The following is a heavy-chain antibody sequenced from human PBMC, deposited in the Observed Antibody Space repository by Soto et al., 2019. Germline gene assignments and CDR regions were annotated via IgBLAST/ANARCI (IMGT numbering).Heavy chain of an antibody. CDR2: INHSGST. V-gene: IGHV4-34*01. Sequence: SETLSLTCAVYGGSFSGYYWSWIRQPPGKGLEWIGEINHSGSTNYNPSLKSRVTISVDTSKNQFSLKLSSVTAADTAVYYCARGIVVVVAATGAEYFQHWGQGTLVTVSS. CDR1: GGSFSGYY. J-gene: IGHJ1*01. D-gene: IGHD2-15*01. CDR3: ARGIVVVVAATGAEYFQH.